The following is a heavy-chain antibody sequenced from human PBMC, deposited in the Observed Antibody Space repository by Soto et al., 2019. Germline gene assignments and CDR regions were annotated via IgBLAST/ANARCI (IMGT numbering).Heavy chain of an antibody. CDR2: INPSGGST. V-gene: IGHV1-46*01. J-gene: IGHJ3*02. Sequence: QVQLVQSGAEVKKPGASVKVSCKASGYIFTSYYMYWVRQAPGQGLEWMGIINPSGGSTSYAQKFQGRVTMTRDRSTSTVYMELSSLRSEDTAVYYCARVEMATIKGNAFDIWGQGTMVTVSS. CDR1: GYIFTSYY. D-gene: IGHD5-12*01. CDR3: ARVEMATIKGNAFDI.